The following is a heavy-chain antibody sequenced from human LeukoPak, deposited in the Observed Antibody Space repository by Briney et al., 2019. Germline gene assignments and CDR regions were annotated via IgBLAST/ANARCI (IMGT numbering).Heavy chain of an antibody. J-gene: IGHJ4*02. Sequence: SETLSLTCAVYGGSFSGYYWSWIRQPPGKGLEWIGEINHSGSTNYNPSLKSRVTISVDTSKNRFSLKLSSVTAADTAIYYCARNIVGPRQVDYWGQGTLVTVSS. CDR2: INHSGST. CDR1: GGSFSGYY. CDR3: ARNIVGPRQVDY. V-gene: IGHV4-34*01. D-gene: IGHD1-26*01.